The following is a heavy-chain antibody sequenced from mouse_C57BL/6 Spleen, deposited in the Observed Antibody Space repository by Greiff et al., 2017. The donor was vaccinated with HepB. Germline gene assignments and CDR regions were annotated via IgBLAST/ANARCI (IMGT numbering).Heavy chain of an antibody. V-gene: IGHV5-4*01. D-gene: IGHD2-4*01. CDR2: ISDGGSYT. CDR1: GFTFSSYA. J-gene: IGHJ4*01. CDR3: ARDRHDYDNAMDY. Sequence: EVQGVESGGGLVKPGGSLKLSCAASGFTFSSYAMSWVRQTPEKRLEWVATISDGGSYTYYPDNVKGRFTISRDNAKNNLYLQMSRLKSEDTAMYNCARDRHDYDNAMDYWGQGTSVTVSS.